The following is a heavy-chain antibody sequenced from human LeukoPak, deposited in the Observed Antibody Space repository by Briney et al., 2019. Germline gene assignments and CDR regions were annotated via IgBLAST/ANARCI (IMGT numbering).Heavy chain of an antibody. Sequence: ASVKVSCKASGHTFTGYYMHWVRQAPGQGLERMGWINPNSGGTNYAQKFQGRVTMTRDTSISTAYMELSRLRSDDTAVYYCARPSRYSSGWYDYWGQGTLVTVSS. V-gene: IGHV1-2*02. D-gene: IGHD6-19*01. CDR2: INPNSGGT. J-gene: IGHJ4*02. CDR3: ARPSRYSSGWYDY. CDR1: GHTFTGYY.